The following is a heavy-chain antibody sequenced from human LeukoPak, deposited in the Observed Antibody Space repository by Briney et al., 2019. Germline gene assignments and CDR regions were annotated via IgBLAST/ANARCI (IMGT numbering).Heavy chain of an antibody. CDR3: ATTFRGVIITRLDY. Sequence: PGGSLRLSCAASGFSFSGYAMHWVRRTPGKGLEWVAVISHDEKNKFYAKSVKGRFTISRDNSKNTLFLEMNSLRPEDTAFYYCATTFRGVIITRLDYWGQGTLVTVSS. D-gene: IGHD3-10*01. J-gene: IGHJ4*02. V-gene: IGHV3-30*04. CDR2: ISHDEKNK. CDR1: GFSFSGYA.